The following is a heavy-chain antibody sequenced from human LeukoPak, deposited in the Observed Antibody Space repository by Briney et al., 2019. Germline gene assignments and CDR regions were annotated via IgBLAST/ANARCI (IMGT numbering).Heavy chain of an antibody. CDR1: GYTFTSYD. V-gene: IGHV1-8*01. D-gene: IGHD2-2*01. CDR2: MNPNSGNT. CDR3: ARAPPYCSSTSCYRVRYYYYYMDV. J-gene: IGHJ6*03. Sequence: ASVKVSCKASGYTFTSYDINWVRQATGQGLEWMGWMNPNSGNTGYAQKFQGKVTMTRNTSISTAYMELSSLRSEDTAVYYCARAPPYCSSTSCYRVRYYYYYMDVWGKGTTVTISS.